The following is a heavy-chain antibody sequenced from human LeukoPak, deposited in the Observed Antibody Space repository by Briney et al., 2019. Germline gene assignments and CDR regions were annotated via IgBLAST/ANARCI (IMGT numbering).Heavy chain of an antibody. J-gene: IGHJ4*02. CDR1: GFTFSSYA. CDR2: ISGSGGST. Sequence: GGSLRLSCAASGFTFSSYAMSWVRQAPGKGLEWVSAISGSGGSTYYADSVEGRFTISRDNSKNTLYLQMNSLRAEDTAVYYCANSIRRDTYGDHRGIDYWGQGTLVTVSS. CDR3: ANSIRRDTYGDHRGIDY. D-gene: IGHD4-17*01. V-gene: IGHV3-23*01.